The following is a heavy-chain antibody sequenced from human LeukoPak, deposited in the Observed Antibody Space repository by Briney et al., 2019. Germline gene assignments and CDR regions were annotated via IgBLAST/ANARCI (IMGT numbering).Heavy chain of an antibody. V-gene: IGHV3-23*01. CDR1: GFTFSSYA. CDR3: AKGTHSSGWYDY. Sequence: AGGSLRLSCAASGFTFSSYAMSWVRQAPGKGLEWVSAISGSGGSTYYADSVKGRFTISRDNSKNTLYLQMNSLRAEDTAVYYCAKGTHSSGWYDYWGQGTLVTVSS. J-gene: IGHJ4*02. CDR2: ISGSGGST. D-gene: IGHD6-19*01.